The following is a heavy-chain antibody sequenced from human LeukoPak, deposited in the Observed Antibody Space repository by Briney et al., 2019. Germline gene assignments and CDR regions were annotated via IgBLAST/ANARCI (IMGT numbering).Heavy chain of an antibody. Sequence: SVKVSCKASGFTFTSSAVQWVRQARGQRLEWIGWIVVGSGNTNYAQKFQERVTITRDMSTSTAYMVLSSLRSEDTAVYYCAADGEIQLGFDYWGQGTLVTVSS. D-gene: IGHD5-18*01. CDR2: IVVGSGNT. CDR1: GFTFTSSA. CDR3: AADGEIQLGFDY. J-gene: IGHJ4*02. V-gene: IGHV1-58*01.